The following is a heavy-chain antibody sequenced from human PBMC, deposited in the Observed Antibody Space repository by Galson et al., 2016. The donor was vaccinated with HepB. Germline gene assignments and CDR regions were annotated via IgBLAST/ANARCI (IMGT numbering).Heavy chain of an antibody. CDR2: MNPNSGNT. V-gene: IGHV1-8*02. CDR3: ARAIRNQLLSEY. J-gene: IGHJ4*02. CDR1: GYTFTTYP. Sequence: SVKVSCKVSGYTFTTYPMHWVRQAPGQGLEWMGWMNPNSGNTGYAQRLRGRIDMTSDASINTAYMELHSLRSEDTAVYYCARAIRNQLLSEYWGQGTLITVSS. D-gene: IGHD1-14*01.